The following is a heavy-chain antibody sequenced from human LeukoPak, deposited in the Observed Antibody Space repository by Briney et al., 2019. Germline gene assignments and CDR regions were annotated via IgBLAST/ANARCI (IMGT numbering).Heavy chain of an antibody. Sequence: GASVKVSCKASGYTFTSYAMPWVRQAPGQRLEWMGWINAGNGNTKYSQKFQGRVTITRDTSASTAYMELSSLRSEDTAVYYCARDLTMIVVVPGYWGQGTLVTVSS. CDR3: ARDLTMIVVVPGY. CDR1: GYTFTSYA. D-gene: IGHD3-22*01. CDR2: INAGNGNT. J-gene: IGHJ4*02. V-gene: IGHV1-3*01.